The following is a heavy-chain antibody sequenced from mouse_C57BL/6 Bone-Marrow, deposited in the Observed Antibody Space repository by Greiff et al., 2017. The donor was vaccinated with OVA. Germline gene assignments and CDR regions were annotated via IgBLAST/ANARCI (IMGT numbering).Heavy chain of an antibody. Sequence: DVKLVESGGGLVQPGGSLKLSCAASGFTFSDYYMYWVRQTPEKRLEWVAYISNGGGSTYYPDTVKGRFTISRDNAKNTLYLQMSRLKSEDTAMYYCARRIQDYFDYWGQGTTLTVSS. CDR3: ARRIQDYFDY. CDR2: ISNGGGST. V-gene: IGHV5-12*01. CDR1: GFTFSDYY. J-gene: IGHJ2*01.